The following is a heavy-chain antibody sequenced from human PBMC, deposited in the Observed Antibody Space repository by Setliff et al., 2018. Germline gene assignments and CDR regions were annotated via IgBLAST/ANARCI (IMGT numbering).Heavy chain of an antibody. CDR2: IYTSGST. V-gene: IGHV4-4*07. CDR3: ARSYYNFWSGYYRVNWFDP. Sequence: SETLSLTCTVSGGSISSYYWSWIRQPAGKGLEWIGRIYTSGSTNYNPSLKSRVTMSVDASKNQFSPKLSAVTAADTAVYYCARSYYNFWSGYYRVNWFDPWGQGTLVTVSS. CDR1: GGSISSYY. D-gene: IGHD3-3*01. J-gene: IGHJ5*02.